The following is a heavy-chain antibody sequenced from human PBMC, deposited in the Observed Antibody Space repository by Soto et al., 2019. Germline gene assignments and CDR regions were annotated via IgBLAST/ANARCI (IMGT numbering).Heavy chain of an antibody. V-gene: IGHV1-69*13. Sequence: ASVKVTCKASRCALSIYAISWVRQAPGQGLEWMGGIIPIFGTANYAQKFQGRVTITADESTSTAYMELSSLRSEDTAVYDCAAETGTTFIWGQGTLVTVSS. J-gene: IGHJ4*02. CDR3: AAETGTTFI. D-gene: IGHD1-7*01. CDR2: IIPIFGTA. CDR1: RCALSIYA.